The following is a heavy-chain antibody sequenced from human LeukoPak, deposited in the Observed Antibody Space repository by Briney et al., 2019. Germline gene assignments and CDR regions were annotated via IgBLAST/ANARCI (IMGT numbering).Heavy chain of an antibody. Sequence: PSETLSLTCTVSGVSISSSSYYWGWIRQPPGKGLEWIGSIYYSGSTYYNPSLKSRVTISVDTSKNQFSLKLSSVTAADTAVYYCAREIGLRPTTHFDYWGQGTLVTVSS. V-gene: IGHV4-39*07. J-gene: IGHJ4*02. D-gene: IGHD5-12*01. CDR2: IYYSGST. CDR1: GVSISSSSYY. CDR3: AREIGLRPTTHFDY.